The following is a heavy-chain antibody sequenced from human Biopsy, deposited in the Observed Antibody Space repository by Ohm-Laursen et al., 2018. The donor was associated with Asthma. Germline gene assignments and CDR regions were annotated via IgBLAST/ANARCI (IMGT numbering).Heavy chain of an antibody. D-gene: IGHD3-3*02. CDR3: ARTFHFWSPYHAEHYQL. CDR1: GFTFGDYW. J-gene: IGHJ1*01. CDR2: IKHDGTEK. V-gene: IGHV3-7*01. Sequence: SLRLSCSASGFTFGDYWMSWVRQVPGKGLGWVANIKHDGTEKSHVDSLKGRFTISRDNAKNSLYLQMNSLRAEDTAVYYCARTFHFWSPYHAEHYQLWGQGTLVTVSS.